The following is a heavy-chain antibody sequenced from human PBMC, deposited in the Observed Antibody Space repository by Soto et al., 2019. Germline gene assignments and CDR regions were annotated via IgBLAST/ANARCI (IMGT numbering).Heavy chain of an antibody. CDR2: INPNSGGT. CDR1: GYTFTGYY. Sequence: ASVKVSCKASGYTFTGYYMHWVRQAPGQGLEWMGWINPNSGGTNYAQKFQGWVTMNRDTSISTAYMELSRLRSDDTAVYYCARAQSRGSGGYYYYGMDVWGQGTTVTVSS. V-gene: IGHV1-2*04. CDR3: ARAQSRGSGGYYYYGMDV. D-gene: IGHD3-16*01. J-gene: IGHJ6*02.